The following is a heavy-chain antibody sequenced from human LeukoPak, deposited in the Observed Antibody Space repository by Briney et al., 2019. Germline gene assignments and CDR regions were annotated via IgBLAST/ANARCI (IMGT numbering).Heavy chain of an antibody. CDR1: GFTFSSYG. CDR3: AKGTRRITMVRGVIGYFDY. D-gene: IGHD3-10*01. CDR2: ISYDGSNK. J-gene: IGHJ4*02. Sequence: GGSLRLSCAASGFTFSSYGMHWVRQAPGKGLEWVAVISYDGSNKYYADSVKGRFTISRDNSKNTLCLQMNSLRAEDTAVYYCAKGTRRITMVRGVIGYFDYWGQGTLVTVSS. V-gene: IGHV3-30*18.